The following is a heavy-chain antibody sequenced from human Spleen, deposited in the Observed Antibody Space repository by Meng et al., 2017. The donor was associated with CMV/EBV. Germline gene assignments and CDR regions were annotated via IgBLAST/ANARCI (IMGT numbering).Heavy chain of an antibody. D-gene: IGHD3-22*01. J-gene: IGHJ4*02. CDR3: ARGWYYYDSSGYLDY. V-gene: IGHV4-34*01. Sequence: GSLRLSCAVYGGSFSGYYWSWIRQPPGKGLEWIGEINHSGSTNYNPFLKSRVTISVDTSKNQFSLKLSSVTAADTAVYYCARGWYYYDSSGYLDYWGQGTLVTVSS. CDR2: INHSGST. CDR1: GGSFSGYY.